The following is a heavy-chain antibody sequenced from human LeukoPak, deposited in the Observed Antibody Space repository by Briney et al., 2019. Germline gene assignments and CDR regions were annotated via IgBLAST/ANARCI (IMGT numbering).Heavy chain of an antibody. V-gene: IGHV4-34*01. D-gene: IGHD3-22*01. Sequence: PSETLSLTCAVYGGSFSGYYWNWIRQPPGKGPEWIGEINHSGSTYYNPSLKSRVTISVDTSKNQFSLNVNSVTAADTALYYWARRYYHSSGYYYLDYWGQGTLVTVSS. CDR1: GGSFSGYY. J-gene: IGHJ4*02. CDR3: ARRYYHSSGYYYLDY. CDR2: INHSGST.